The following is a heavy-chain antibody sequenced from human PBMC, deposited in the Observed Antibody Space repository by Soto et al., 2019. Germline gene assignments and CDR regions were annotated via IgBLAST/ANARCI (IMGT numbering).Heavy chain of an antibody. CDR3: ARHKAPSSSWSWYYYYYGMDV. Sequence: GESLKISCKGSGYSFTSYWIGWVRQMPGKGLEWMGIIYPGDSDTRYSPSFQGQVTISADKSISTAYLQWSSLKASDTAMYYCARHKAPSSSWSWYYYYYGMDVWGQGTTVTVSS. V-gene: IGHV5-51*01. CDR1: GYSFTSYW. CDR2: IYPGDSDT. J-gene: IGHJ6*02. D-gene: IGHD6-13*01.